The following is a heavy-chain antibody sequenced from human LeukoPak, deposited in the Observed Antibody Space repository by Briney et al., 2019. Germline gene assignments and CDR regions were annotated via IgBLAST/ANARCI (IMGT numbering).Heavy chain of an antibody. CDR2: IYHSGST. D-gene: IGHD6-13*01. Sequence: PSETLSLTCTVSGYSISSGYYWGWIRQPPGKGLEWIGSIYHSGSTYYNPSLKSRVTISVDTSKNQFSLKLSSVTAADTAVYYCARDLWSSSFDYWGQGTLVTVSS. CDR1: GYSISSGYY. J-gene: IGHJ4*02. V-gene: IGHV4-38-2*02. CDR3: ARDLWSSSFDY.